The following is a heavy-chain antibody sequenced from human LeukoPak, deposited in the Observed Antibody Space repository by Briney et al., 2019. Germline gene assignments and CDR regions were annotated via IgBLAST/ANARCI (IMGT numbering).Heavy chain of an antibody. J-gene: IGHJ4*02. CDR3: GGGSGFDY. CDR2: IYYSGST. V-gene: IGHV4-39*01. D-gene: IGHD5-12*01. Sequence: SETLSLTCTVSGGFISTYYWGWIRQPPGKGLEWIGSIYYSGSTYYNPSLKSRVTISVDTSKNQFSLKLSSVTAADTAVYYCGGGSGFDYWGQGTLVTVSS. CDR1: GGFISTYY.